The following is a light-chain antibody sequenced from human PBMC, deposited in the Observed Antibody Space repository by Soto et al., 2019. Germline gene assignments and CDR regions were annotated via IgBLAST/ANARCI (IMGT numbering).Light chain of an antibody. CDR1: QNVRSY. V-gene: IGKV1-39*01. CDR2: ETS. J-gene: IGKJ3*01. Sequence: QMTQSPSSLSASVGDRFTISCRASQNVRSYLNWYQQRPGKAPKLLISETSTLESGVPSKFSGTGYGTDFTLTISSLQPEDFATYYCQQTFSIPRTFGPGTKVDI. CDR3: QQTFSIPRT.